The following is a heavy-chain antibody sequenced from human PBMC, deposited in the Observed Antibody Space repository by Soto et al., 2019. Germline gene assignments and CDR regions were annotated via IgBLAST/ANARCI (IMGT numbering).Heavy chain of an antibody. CDR1: GGSISSYY. CDR3: VRGGYVHAFDY. D-gene: IGHD5-12*01. CDR2: IYYSGNT. Sequence: SETLSLTCTVSGGSISSYYWGWIRQPPGKGLEWIGSIYYSGNTHYNPSLKSRVTISVDTSMNQFSLNLDSVTAVDSAVYYCVRGGYVHAFDYWGQGALVTVSS. V-gene: IGHV4-59*01. J-gene: IGHJ4*02.